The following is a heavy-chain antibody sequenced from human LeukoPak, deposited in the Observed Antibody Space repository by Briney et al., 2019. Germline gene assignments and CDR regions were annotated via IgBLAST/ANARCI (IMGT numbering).Heavy chain of an antibody. CDR3: ASWGYGSGSYHNYYYYYMDV. Sequence: ASVKVSCKASGYTFTSYGISWVRQAPGQGLEWMGWISAYNGNTNYAQKLQGRVTMTTDTSTSTAYMELRSLRSEDTAVYYCASWGYGSGSYHNYYYYYMDVWGKGTTLTVSS. CDR2: ISAYNGNT. D-gene: IGHD3-10*01. CDR1: GYTFTSYG. V-gene: IGHV1-18*01. J-gene: IGHJ6*03.